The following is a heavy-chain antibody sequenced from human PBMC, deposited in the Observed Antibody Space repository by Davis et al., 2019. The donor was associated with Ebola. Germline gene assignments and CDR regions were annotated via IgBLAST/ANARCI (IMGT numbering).Heavy chain of an antibody. J-gene: IGHJ6*02. CDR2: VSASSGNT. Sequence: PGGSLRLSCVASGFPFSGYAMTWVRQAPGKGLECVSSVSASSGNTYYADSVKGRFTISRDNSKNTLYLQMNSLRAEDTALYYCAKDLHYGSALRHYGMDVWGQGTTVTVSS. D-gene: IGHD3-10*01. V-gene: IGHV3-23*01. CDR1: GFPFSGYA. CDR3: AKDLHYGSALRHYGMDV.